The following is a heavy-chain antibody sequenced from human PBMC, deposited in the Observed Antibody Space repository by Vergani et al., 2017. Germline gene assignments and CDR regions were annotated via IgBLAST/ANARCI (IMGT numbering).Heavy chain of an antibody. D-gene: IGHD3-22*01. V-gene: IGHV4-34*01. CDR2: INHSGST. CDR1: GGSFSGYY. Sequence: QVQLQQWGAGLLKPSETLSLTCAVYGGSFSGYYWSWIRQPPGKGLEWSGEINHSGSTNYNPSLKSRVTISVDTSKNQFSLKLSSVTAADTAVYYCASVSGYYFYLNYWGQGTLVTVSS. J-gene: IGHJ4*02. CDR3: ASVSGYYFYLNY.